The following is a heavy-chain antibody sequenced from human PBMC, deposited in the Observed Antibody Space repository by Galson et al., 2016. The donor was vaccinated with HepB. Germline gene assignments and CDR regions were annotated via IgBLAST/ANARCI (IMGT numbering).Heavy chain of an antibody. J-gene: IGHJ4*02. Sequence: SLRLSCAASGFIVSNNYMTWVRQAPGKGLEWVSVIYRGETRYADSVKGQFTVSRDNSKNTVYLQMNSLRAEDTAVYYCAGGVLHWWYFDYWGPGALVTVSS. CDR3: AGGVLHWWYFDY. CDR2: IYRGET. CDR1: GFIVSNNY. V-gene: IGHV3-53*01. D-gene: IGHD3-16*01.